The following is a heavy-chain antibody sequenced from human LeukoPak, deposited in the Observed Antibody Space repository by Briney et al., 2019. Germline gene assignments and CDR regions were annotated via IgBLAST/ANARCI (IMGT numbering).Heavy chain of an antibody. CDR1: GFTFSTYV. CDR2: ISSNGDNT. Sequence: RGSLRLSCSVSGFTFSTYVMHWGRQAPGEGLEYVSAISSNGDNTYYADSVKGRFTISRDNSKNTLYLQMSSLRADGTAVYYCVRGTGYWGQGNLVTVS. J-gene: IGHJ4*02. V-gene: IGHV3-64D*06. CDR3: VRGTGY.